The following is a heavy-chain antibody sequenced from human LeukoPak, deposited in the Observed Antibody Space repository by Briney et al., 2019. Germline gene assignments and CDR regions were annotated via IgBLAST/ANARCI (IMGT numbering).Heavy chain of an antibody. V-gene: IGHV3-48*01. J-gene: IGHJ3*01. CDR2: ISSSSSSI. Sequence: GGSLSLSCAVSGFTLCSYSFNWVREAPGEGLGWVLYISSSSSSIFYAHPVKGRFTISRDNAKNSLYLRMNSLRAEDTAVYYCARVTLEWPATWGQGTMVTVSS. CDR1: GFTLCSYS. D-gene: IGHD3-3*01. CDR3: ARVTLEWPAT.